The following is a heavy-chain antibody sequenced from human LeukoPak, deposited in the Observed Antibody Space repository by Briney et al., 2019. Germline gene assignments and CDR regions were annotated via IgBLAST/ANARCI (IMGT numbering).Heavy chain of an antibody. Sequence: GASVKVSCKASGFIFTKYGISWVRQAPGQGLEWVGWISGYNGDTNYAQKLQGRVTMTTDTSTTTAYMELRSLRSDDTAVYYCARALVDKAMVAPTYWGQGTPVTVSS. V-gene: IGHV1-18*01. J-gene: IGHJ4*02. CDR2: ISGYNGDT. CDR1: GFIFTKYG. CDR3: ARALVDKAMVAPTY. D-gene: IGHD5-18*01.